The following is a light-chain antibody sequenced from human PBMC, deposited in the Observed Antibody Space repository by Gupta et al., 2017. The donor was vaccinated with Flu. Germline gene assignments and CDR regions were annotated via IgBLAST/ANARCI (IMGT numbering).Light chain of an antibody. J-gene: IGKJ1*01. CDR2: GAS. CDR1: QSISSNY. CDR3: QQYGSSPWT. V-gene: IGKV3-20*01. Sequence: DRAILSCRASQSISSNYLAWYQQRPGQAPRLLIFGASNRGTGIPDRFSGSGSGTDFTLTISRLEPEDFAVYCCQQYGSSPWTFGQGTKVEIK.